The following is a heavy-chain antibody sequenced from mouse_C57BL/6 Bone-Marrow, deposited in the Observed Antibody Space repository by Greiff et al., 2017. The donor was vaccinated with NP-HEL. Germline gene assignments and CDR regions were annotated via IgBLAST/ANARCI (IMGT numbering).Heavy chain of an antibody. CDR3: VRPYYDYDDGDYYAMDY. CDR1: GFSFNTYA. V-gene: IGHV10-1*01. Sequence: EVQLVESGGGLVQPKGSLKLSCAASGFSFNTYAMNWVRQAPGKGLEWVARIRSKSNNYATYYADSVKDRFTISRDDSESMLYLQMNNLKTEDTAMYYCVRPYYDYDDGDYYAMDYWGQGTSVTVSS. J-gene: IGHJ4*01. D-gene: IGHD2-4*01. CDR2: IRSKSNNYAT.